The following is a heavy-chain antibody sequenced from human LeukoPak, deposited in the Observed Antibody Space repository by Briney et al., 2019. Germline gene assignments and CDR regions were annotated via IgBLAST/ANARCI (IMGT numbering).Heavy chain of an antibody. CDR1: GGSISSGGYY. V-gene: IGHV4-30-2*01. D-gene: IGHD4-17*01. CDR3: ARAMTTVTTGDY. CDR2: IYHSGST. J-gene: IGHJ4*02. Sequence: SETLSLTCTVSGGSISSGGYYWSWIRQPPGKGLEWIGYIYHSGSTYYNPSLKSRVTISVDRSKNQFSLKLSSVTAADTAVYYCARAMTTVTTGDYWGQGTLVTVSS.